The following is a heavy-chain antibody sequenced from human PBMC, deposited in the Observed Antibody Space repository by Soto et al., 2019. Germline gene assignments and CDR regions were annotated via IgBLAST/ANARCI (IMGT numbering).Heavy chain of an antibody. CDR3: AVGLYSSGSRG. Sequence: PGGSLRLSCAASGFTFSSYAMHWVRQAPGKGLEWVAVISYDGSNKYYADSVKGRFTISRDNSKNTLYLQMNSLRAEDTAVYYSAVGLYSSGSRGWGQGTLVTVSS. J-gene: IGHJ4*02. CDR2: ISYDGSNK. V-gene: IGHV3-30-3*01. D-gene: IGHD6-19*01. CDR1: GFTFSSYA.